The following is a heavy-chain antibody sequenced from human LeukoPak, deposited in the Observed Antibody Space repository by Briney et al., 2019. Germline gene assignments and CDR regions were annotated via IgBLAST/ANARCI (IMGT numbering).Heavy chain of an antibody. Sequence: PGGSLRLSCAAFRFTFSRHAMHWVRQAPGKGLEWVAVMSYDGSNKYYADSVEGRFTISRDNSKNTLYLQMNSLRGEDTAVYYCARETEAFDYWGQGTLVTVSS. CDR2: MSYDGSNK. CDR3: ARETEAFDY. V-gene: IGHV3-30-3*01. J-gene: IGHJ4*02. CDR1: RFTFSRHA.